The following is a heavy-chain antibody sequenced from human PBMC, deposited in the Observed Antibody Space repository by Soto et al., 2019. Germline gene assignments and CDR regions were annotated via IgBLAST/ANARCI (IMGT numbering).Heavy chain of an antibody. CDR3: ARVRGDYDFWSGYTPLDYYGMDV. D-gene: IGHD3-3*01. V-gene: IGHV1-18*01. CDR2: ISAYNGNT. CDR1: GYTFTSCG. Sequence: ASVKVSCKASGYTFTSCGISWVRQAPGQGLEWMGWISAYNGNTNYAQKLQGRVTMTTDTSTSTAYMELRSLRSDDTAVYYCARVRGDYDFWSGYTPLDYYGMDVWGQGTTVTVSS. J-gene: IGHJ6*02.